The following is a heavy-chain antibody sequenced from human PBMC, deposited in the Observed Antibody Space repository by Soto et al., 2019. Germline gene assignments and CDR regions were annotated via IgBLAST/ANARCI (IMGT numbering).Heavy chain of an antibody. J-gene: IGHJ4*02. D-gene: IGHD3-10*01. V-gene: IGHV1-46*01. CDR1: GYTFTSTW. Sequence: ASVKVSCKASGYTFTSTWMHWVRQAPGQGLEWMGIINPYGGAATYAEKFQGRVTMTRDTSTATDYMELSRLRSDDTAVYYCARGYYGSGSYPDYWGQGTLVTVSS. CDR2: INPYGGAA. CDR3: ARGYYGSGSYPDY.